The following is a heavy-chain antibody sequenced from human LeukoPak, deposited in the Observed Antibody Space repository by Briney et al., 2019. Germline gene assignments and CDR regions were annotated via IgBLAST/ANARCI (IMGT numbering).Heavy chain of an antibody. CDR3: ATSSAVVPDY. D-gene: IGHD3-22*01. J-gene: IGHJ4*02. CDR1: GYTFTGYY. V-gene: IGHV1-2*04. Sequence: EASVKVSCKASGYTFTGYYMHWVRRAPGQGLEWMGWINPNSGGTNYAQKFQGWVTMTRNTSISTAYMELSSLRSEDTAVYYCATSSAVVPDYWGQGTLVTVSS. CDR2: INPNSGGT.